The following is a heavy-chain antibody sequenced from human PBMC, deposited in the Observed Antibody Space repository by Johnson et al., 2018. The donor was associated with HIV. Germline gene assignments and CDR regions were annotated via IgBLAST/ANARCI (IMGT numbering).Heavy chain of an antibody. CDR1: GFTFSSYA. J-gene: IGHJ3*02. Sequence: QVQLVESVGGVVQPGRSLRLSCAASGFTFSSYAMHWVRQAPGKGLEWVAVISYDGSNKYYADSVKGRFTVSRDSSKNTLFLQMNSLRAEDTAMYYCATSGLTLGSSSSHAFDIWGQGTMVTVSS. CDR2: ISYDGSNK. V-gene: IGHV3-30-3*01. D-gene: IGHD6-6*01. CDR3: ATSGLTLGSSSSHAFDI.